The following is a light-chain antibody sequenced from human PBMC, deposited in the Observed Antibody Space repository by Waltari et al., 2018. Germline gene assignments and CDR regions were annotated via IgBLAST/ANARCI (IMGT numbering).Light chain of an antibody. Sequence: IQLTQSPSSLSASVGDRVTITCRASQDISSNLAWYQQIPGKAPKLLIYAASTLQSGVPSRFGGSGSGTDFTLTISSLQPEDFATFYCLQLYSYPLTFGGGTKVEIK. J-gene: IGKJ4*01. CDR3: LQLYSYPLT. V-gene: IGKV1-9*01. CDR2: AAS. CDR1: QDISSN.